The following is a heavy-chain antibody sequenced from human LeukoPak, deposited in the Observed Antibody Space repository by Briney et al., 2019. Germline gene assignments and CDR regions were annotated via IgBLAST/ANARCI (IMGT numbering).Heavy chain of an antibody. CDR1: GFTFSSYS. J-gene: IGHJ5*02. CDR3: ARELINNYDILTGYSNWFDP. CDR2: ISSSSSYI. Sequence: GGSLRLSCAASGFTFSSYSMNWVRQAPGKGLEWVSSISSSSSYIYYADSVKGRFTISRDNAKNSLYLQMNSLRAEDTAVYYCARELINNYDILTGYSNWFDPWGQGTLVTVSS. D-gene: IGHD3-9*01. V-gene: IGHV3-21*01.